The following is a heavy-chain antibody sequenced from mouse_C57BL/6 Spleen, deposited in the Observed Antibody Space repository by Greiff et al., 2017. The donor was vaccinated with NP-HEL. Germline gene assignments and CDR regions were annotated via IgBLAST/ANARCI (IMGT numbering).Heavy chain of an antibody. V-gene: IGHV10-3*01. CDR2: IRSKSSNYAT. J-gene: IGHJ3*01. Sequence: EVMLVESGGGLVQPKGSLELSCAASGFTFNTYAMHWVRQAPGKGLEWVARIRSKSSNYATYYADSVKDRFTISRDDSQSMLYLQMNNLKTEDTAMYYCVREGAAQAWFAYWGQGTLVTVSA. CDR1: GFTFNTYA. D-gene: IGHD3-2*02. CDR3: VREGAAQAWFAY.